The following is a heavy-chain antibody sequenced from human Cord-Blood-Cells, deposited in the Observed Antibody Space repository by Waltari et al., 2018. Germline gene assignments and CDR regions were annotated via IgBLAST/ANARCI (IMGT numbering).Heavy chain of an antibody. CDR2: SNHSGST. Sequence: QGLLQRWGEGLLMPWETLSLTCAGYGGSFSGYYWSWTRQPPGMGLAWIGESNHSGSTNSNPSLKSRVPISVDTSKNQFSLKLSSGTAADTAVYYCAGGILELLTINYWGQGTLVTVSS. D-gene: IGHD3-3*01. V-gene: IGHV4-34*01. CDR1: GGSFSGYY. J-gene: IGHJ4*02. CDR3: AGGILELLTINY.